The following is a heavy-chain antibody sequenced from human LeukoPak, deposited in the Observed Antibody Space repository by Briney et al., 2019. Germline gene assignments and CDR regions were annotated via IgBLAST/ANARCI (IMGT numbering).Heavy chain of an antibody. D-gene: IGHD2-2*02. J-gene: IGHJ4*02. CDR3: AREYCSSTSCYNLDY. Sequence: ASAKVSCKASGYSFTSYGICWVRQAPGQGNGWMGWISAYNGNTNYAQKLKGRVTMTTDTSTSTAYMELRSLRSDDTAVYYCAREYCSSTSCYNLDYWGQGTLVTVSS. CDR1: GYSFTSYG. V-gene: IGHV1-18*01. CDR2: ISAYNGNT.